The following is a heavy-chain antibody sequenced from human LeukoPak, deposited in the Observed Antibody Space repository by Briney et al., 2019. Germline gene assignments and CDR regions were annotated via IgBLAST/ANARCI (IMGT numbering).Heavy chain of an antibody. CDR3: AKAGTGSAAVSWFDP. Sequence: GRSLRLSCAASGFTFDDYAMHWVRQAPGKGLEWVPGISWNSGSIGYADSVKGRFTISRDNAKNSLYLQMNSLRAEDTALYYCAKAGTGSAAVSWFDPWGQGTLVTVSS. J-gene: IGHJ5*02. D-gene: IGHD1-1*01. V-gene: IGHV3-9*01. CDR1: GFTFDDYA. CDR2: ISWNSGSI.